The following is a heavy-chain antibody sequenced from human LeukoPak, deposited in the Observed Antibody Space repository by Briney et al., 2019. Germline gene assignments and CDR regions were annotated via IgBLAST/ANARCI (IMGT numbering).Heavy chain of an antibody. CDR3: ARGRPPYYYGSGQTFDY. CDR2: ISAYNGNT. D-gene: IGHD3-10*01. CDR1: GYTFTGYY. V-gene: IGHV1-18*04. Sequence: VASVKVSCKASGYTFTGYYMHWVRQAPGQGLEWMGWISAYNGNTNYAQKLQGRVTMTTDTSTSTAYMELRSLRSDDTAVYYCARGRPPYYYGSGQTFDYWGQGTLVTVSS. J-gene: IGHJ4*02.